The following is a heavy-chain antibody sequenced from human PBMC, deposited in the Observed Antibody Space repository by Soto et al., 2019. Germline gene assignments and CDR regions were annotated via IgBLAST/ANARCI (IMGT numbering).Heavy chain of an antibody. Sequence: QVQLQESGPGLVKPSQTLSLTCTVSGGSISSGDYYWSWIRQPPGKGLEWIGYIYYSGSTYYNPSLKSRVTISVDTSKNQFSLKLSSVTAADTAVYYCARGTITMIVVPSPWFDPWGQGTLVTVSS. CDR1: GGSISSGDYY. CDR3: ARGTITMIVVPSPWFDP. J-gene: IGHJ5*02. CDR2: IYYSGST. V-gene: IGHV4-30-4*01. D-gene: IGHD3-22*01.